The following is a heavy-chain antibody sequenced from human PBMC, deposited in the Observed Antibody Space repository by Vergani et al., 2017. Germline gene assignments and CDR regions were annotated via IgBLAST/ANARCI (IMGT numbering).Heavy chain of an antibody. CDR3: ARGPSSAYYFDY. CDR1: GFTLSSYA. V-gene: IGHV3-30-3*01. Sequence: QVQLVESGGGVVQPGRSLRLSCAASGFTLSSYAMHWVRQAPGKGLEWVAVISYDGSNKYYADSVKGRFTISRDNSKNTLYLQMNSLRAEDTAVYYCARGPSSAYYFDYWGQGTLVTVSS. D-gene: IGHD3-22*01. CDR2: ISYDGSNK. J-gene: IGHJ4*02.